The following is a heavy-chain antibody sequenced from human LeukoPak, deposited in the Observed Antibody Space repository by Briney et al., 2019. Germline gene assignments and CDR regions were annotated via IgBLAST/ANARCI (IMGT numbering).Heavy chain of an antibody. D-gene: IGHD6-13*01. Sequence: GASVKVSCKASGYTFTSYGISWVRQAPGQGLEWMGWISAYNGNTNYAQKLQGRVTMTTDTSTSTAYMELRSLRSDDTAVYYCARIRSIAAAVNYYYYYMDVWGKGTTVTVSS. V-gene: IGHV1-18*01. CDR2: ISAYNGNT. CDR3: ARIRSIAAAVNYYYYYMDV. J-gene: IGHJ6*03. CDR1: GYTFTSYG.